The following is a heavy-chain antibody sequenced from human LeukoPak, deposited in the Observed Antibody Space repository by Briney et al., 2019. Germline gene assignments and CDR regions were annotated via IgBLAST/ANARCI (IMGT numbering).Heavy chain of an antibody. Sequence: GASVKVSCKASGYTFTSLDISWGRQANGQGLEWLGWMNPKNGNTGYAQKVRGRVTINRDTSESIDYMELSGLRSDDTAVYYCARGQWSLVSGSYYILVAEYFQHWGQGTLVTVSS. CDR2: MNPKNGNT. D-gene: IGHD1-26*01. CDR3: ARGQWSLVSGSYYILVAEYFQH. V-gene: IGHV1-8*03. J-gene: IGHJ1*01. CDR1: GYTFTSLD.